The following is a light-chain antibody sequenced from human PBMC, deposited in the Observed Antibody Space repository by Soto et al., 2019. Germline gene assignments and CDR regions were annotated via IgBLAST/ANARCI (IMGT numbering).Light chain of an antibody. CDR2: AAS. CDR1: QSISSY. Sequence: IPMTQSPAAVSASVGDRVTITCRASQSISSYLNWYQQKPGKAPKLLIYAASSLQSGVPSRFSGSGSGTDFTLTISSLQPEDFATYYCQQSYSTPWTFGQGTKVDIK. J-gene: IGKJ1*01. CDR3: QQSYSTPWT. V-gene: IGKV1-39*01.